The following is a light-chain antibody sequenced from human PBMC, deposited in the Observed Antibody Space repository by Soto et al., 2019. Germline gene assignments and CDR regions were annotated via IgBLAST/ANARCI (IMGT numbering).Light chain of an antibody. CDR1: QSVGSY. Sequence: EIVLTQSPATLSLSPGERATLSCRASQSVGSYLAWYQQKPGQAPRLLIYDAFNRATGIPARFSGSGSGTDFTLTISSLEPEDFAVYYSQQRSNWPPVTFGGGTKVEIK. J-gene: IGKJ4*01. CDR3: QQRSNWPPVT. CDR2: DAF. V-gene: IGKV3-11*01.